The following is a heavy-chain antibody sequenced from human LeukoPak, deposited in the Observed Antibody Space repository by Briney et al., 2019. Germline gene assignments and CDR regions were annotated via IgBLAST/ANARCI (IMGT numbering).Heavy chain of an antibody. CDR1: GGSISSGGYY. CDR2: IYYSGST. Sequence: SDTLSLTCTVSGGSISSGGYYWSWIRQHPGKGLEWIGYIYYSGSTYYNPSLKSRVTISVDTSKNQFSLKLSSVTAADTAVYYCAREVYGGPLFDYWGQGTLVTVSS. CDR3: AREVYGGPLFDY. V-gene: IGHV4-31*03. J-gene: IGHJ4*02. D-gene: IGHD4-23*01.